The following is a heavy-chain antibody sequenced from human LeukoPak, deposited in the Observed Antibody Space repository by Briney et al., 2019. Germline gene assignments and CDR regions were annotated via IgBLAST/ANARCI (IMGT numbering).Heavy chain of an antibody. CDR2: IIDTGST. J-gene: IGHJ4*02. CDR1: GGSISSNNW. Sequence: SGTLSLTCAVSGGSISSNNWWSWVRQPPGKALEWIGEIIDTGSTKYNSSLKSRVTISVDTSKNQFSLSLDSVTAADTAVYYCARGLASGYPPIPFDYWGQGTLVTVSS. D-gene: IGHD3-3*01. CDR3: ARGLASGYPPIPFDY. V-gene: IGHV4-4*02.